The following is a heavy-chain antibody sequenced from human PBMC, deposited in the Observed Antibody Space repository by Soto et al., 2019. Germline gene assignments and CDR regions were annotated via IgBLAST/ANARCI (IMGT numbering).Heavy chain of an antibody. CDR2: IIPIFGTA. Sequence: SVKVSCKASGGTFSSYAISWVRQAPGQGLEWMGGIIPIFGTANYAQKFQGRVTITADESTSTAYMELSSLRSEDTAVYYCARAKYSSSINYYYGMDVWGQGTTVTVSS. CDR1: GGTFSSYA. CDR3: ARAKYSSSINYYYGMDV. V-gene: IGHV1-69*13. D-gene: IGHD6-6*01. J-gene: IGHJ6*02.